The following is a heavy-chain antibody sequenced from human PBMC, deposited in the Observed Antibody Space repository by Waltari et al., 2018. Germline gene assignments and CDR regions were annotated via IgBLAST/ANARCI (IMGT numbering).Heavy chain of an antibody. CDR3: ASYAVVTDYFDY. V-gene: IGHV4-61*02. D-gene: IGHD2-15*01. CDR1: GGSISRGSYY. Sequence: QVQLQESGPGLVKPSQTLSLTCTVSGGSISRGSYYWSWIRQPAGKGLEWIGRIYTSGSTNYNPSLKSRVTISVDTSKNQFSLKLSSVTAADTAVYYCASYAVVTDYFDYWGQGTLVTVSS. CDR2: IYTSGST. J-gene: IGHJ4*02.